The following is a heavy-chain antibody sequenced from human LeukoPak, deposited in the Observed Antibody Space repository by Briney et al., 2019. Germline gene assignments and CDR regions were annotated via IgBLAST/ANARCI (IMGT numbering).Heavy chain of an antibody. D-gene: IGHD3-9*01. CDR3: ARGPDYDILADYFDY. Sequence: GGSLRLSCAASGFTFSNYALHWVRQAPGKGLEWVAVISYDGSNKFYADSVRGRFTISRDNSKNTLFLQMSSLRPEDTAVYYCARGPDYDILADYFDYWGQGTLVTVSS. V-gene: IGHV3-30*04. J-gene: IGHJ4*02. CDR1: GFTFSNYA. CDR2: ISYDGSNK.